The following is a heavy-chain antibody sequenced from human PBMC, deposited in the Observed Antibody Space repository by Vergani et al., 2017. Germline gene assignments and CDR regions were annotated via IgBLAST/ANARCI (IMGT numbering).Heavy chain of an antibody. J-gene: IGHJ3*02. V-gene: IGHV3-49*03. CDR3: VRDQVTMLRGSGALDI. CDR2: IRSKAYGKAT. Sequence: EVQLVESGGDLVQPGRSLRLSCTASGFTFGYSAMDWFRQAPGQGLEWVGGIRSKAYGKATIYAASVKGRFTISRDDSKSIAYLQMNNLQTEDTAMYYCVRDQVTMLRGSGALDIWGQGTMVTVSS. D-gene: IGHD3-10*01. CDR1: GFTFGYSA.